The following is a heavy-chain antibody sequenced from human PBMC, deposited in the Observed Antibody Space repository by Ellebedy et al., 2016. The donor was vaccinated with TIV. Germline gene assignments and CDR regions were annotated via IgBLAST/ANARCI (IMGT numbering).Heavy chain of an antibody. CDR3: ARLSIASYGMDV. J-gene: IGHJ6*02. D-gene: IGHD6-6*01. Sequence: MPSETLSLTCTVSGGSMSSYYWSWIRQPPGKGLEWIGYIYYIGNTNYNPSLKSRVTISVDTSKNQFSLKLSSVTAADTAVYYCARLSIASYGMDVWGQGTTVTVSS. V-gene: IGHV4-59*08. CDR2: IYYIGNT. CDR1: GGSMSSYY.